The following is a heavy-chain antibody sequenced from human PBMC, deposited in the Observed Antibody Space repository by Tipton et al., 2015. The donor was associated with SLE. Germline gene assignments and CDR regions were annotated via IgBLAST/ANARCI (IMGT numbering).Heavy chain of an antibody. J-gene: IGHJ4*02. CDR2: IKQDGSEK. V-gene: IGHV3-7*01. Sequence: SLRLSCAASGFTFSSYWMSWVRQAPGKGLEWVANIKQDGSEKYYVDSVKGRFTISRDNAKNSLYLQMNSLRAEDTAVYYCAKDGNPYYADKTYFDYWGQGTLVTVSS. CDR1: GFTFSSYW. CDR3: AKDGNPYYADKTYFDY. D-gene: IGHD4-17*01.